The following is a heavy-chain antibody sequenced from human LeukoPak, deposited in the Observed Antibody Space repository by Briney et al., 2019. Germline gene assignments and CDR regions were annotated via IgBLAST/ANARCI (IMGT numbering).Heavy chain of an antibody. Sequence: ASVKVSCKASGYTFTGYYMHWVRQAPGQGREWMGRINPNSGGTNYAQKFQGRVTMTRDHSISTAYMELSRLRSDDTAVYYCARGYSSSQNDYWGQGTLVTVSS. V-gene: IGHV1-2*06. CDR3: ARGYSSSQNDY. CDR2: INPNSGGT. J-gene: IGHJ4*02. D-gene: IGHD6-6*01. CDR1: GYTFTGYY.